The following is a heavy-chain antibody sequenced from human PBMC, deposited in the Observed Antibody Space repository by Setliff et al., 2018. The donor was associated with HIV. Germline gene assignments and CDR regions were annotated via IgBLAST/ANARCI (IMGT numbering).Heavy chain of an antibody. CDR2: IYPGDSDI. CDR3: VRHRSAVAGTRIGYCYYMDV. V-gene: IGHV5-51*01. D-gene: IGHD6-19*01. CDR1: GYTFTNYW. J-gene: IGHJ6*03. Sequence: PGESLKISCEASGYTFTNYWIGRVRQMPGKGLEWMGIIYPGDSDIIYSPSFQGQFTISADKSITTAYLQWSSLKASEPAIYYCVRHRSAVAGTRIGYCYYMDVWGKGTTVTV.